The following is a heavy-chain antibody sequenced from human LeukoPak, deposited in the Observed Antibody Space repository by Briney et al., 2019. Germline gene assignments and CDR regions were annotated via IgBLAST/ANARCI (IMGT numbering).Heavy chain of an antibody. Sequence: EASVKVSCKASGYTFTGYYMHWVRQAPGQGLEWMGWINPNSGGTNYAQKFQGRVTMTRDTSISTAYMELSRLRSDDTAVYYCARALPNWGRGYFDYWGQGTLVTVSS. CDR1: GYTFTGYY. D-gene: IGHD7-27*01. CDR3: ARALPNWGRGYFDY. CDR2: INPNSGGT. V-gene: IGHV1-2*02. J-gene: IGHJ4*02.